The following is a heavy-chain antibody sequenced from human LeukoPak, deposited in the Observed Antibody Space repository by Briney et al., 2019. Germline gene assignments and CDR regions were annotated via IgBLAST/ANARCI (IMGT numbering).Heavy chain of an antibody. CDR3: AGTVGALGY. CDR2: IYHSGST. D-gene: IGHD1-26*01. CDR1: GYSISSGYY. V-gene: IGHV4-38-2*02. Sequence: PSETLSLTCTVSGYSISSGYYWGWIRQPPGKGLEWIGSIYHSGSTYYNPSLKSRVTISVDTSKNQFSLKLSSVTAADTAVYFCAGTVGALGYWGQGTLVTVSS. J-gene: IGHJ4*02.